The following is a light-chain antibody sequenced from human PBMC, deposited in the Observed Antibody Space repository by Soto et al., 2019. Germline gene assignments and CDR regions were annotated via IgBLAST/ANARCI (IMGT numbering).Light chain of an antibody. CDR3: QQINSFPPT. V-gene: IGKV1-12*01. J-gene: IGKJ4*01. Sequence: DIQMTQSPSSVSASVGDRVTITCRASRNIKTSLAWYQQRPGKGPELLLYDASTLQSGVPSRISGSGSGTEFPLTISRLQPEDLATFYCQQINSFPPTFGGGTKVTI. CDR2: DAS. CDR1: RNIKTS.